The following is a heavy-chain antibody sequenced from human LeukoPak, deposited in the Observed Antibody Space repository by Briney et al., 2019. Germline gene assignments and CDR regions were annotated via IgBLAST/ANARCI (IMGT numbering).Heavy chain of an antibody. V-gene: IGHV3-23*01. CDR2: VFDSGGNT. CDR1: GFTFSSYA. D-gene: IGHD2-15*01. J-gene: IGHJ4*02. Sequence: GGSLRLSCAASGFTFSSYAMSGVRQAPGKGLEWVSGVFDSGGNTEYADSVEGRFTISRDNSKSMLFLQMNSLRAEDTAVYYCAKNVVVKRYIDFWGQGTLVTVSS. CDR3: AKNVVVKRYIDF.